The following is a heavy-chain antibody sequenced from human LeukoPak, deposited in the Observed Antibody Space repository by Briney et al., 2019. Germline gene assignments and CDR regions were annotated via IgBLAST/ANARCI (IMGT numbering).Heavy chain of an antibody. CDR1: GYTLTELS. J-gene: IGHJ4*02. CDR3: ATVDYYDSSGYHN. Sequence: ASVKDSCKVSGYTLTELSMHWVRQPPAKELAWMGGFDPEDGETLYAQKFRGRVTMTEDTSTDTAYMELSSLRSEDAAVYYCATVDYYDSSGYHNWGQGTLVTVSS. D-gene: IGHD3-22*01. V-gene: IGHV1-24*01. CDR2: FDPEDGET.